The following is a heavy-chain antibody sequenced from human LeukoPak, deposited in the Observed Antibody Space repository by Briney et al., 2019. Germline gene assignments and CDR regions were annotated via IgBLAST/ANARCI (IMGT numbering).Heavy chain of an antibody. J-gene: IGHJ6*02. CDR2: ISWNSGSI. Sequence: PGGSLRLSCAASGFTFDDYAMHWVRQAPGKGQEWVSGISWNSGSIGYADSVKGRFTISRDDAKNSLYLQMNSLRAEDTALYYCAKSVSALRNYYGMDVWGQGTTVTVSS. CDR3: AKSVSALRNYYGMDV. D-gene: IGHD1-14*01. CDR1: GFTFDDYA. V-gene: IGHV3-9*01.